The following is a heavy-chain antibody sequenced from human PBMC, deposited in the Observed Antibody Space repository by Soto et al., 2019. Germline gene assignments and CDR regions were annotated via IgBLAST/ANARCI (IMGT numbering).Heavy chain of an antibody. J-gene: IGHJ2*01. CDR2: IYPDNSNT. D-gene: IGHD3-10*01. CDR1: GYSFWGYW. Sequence: GESLKISCRGFGYSFWGYWIGWVRQMPGRGLECLGIIYPDNSNTIYSPSLQGQVTMSADKSINTAYLQWSSLEASDTAFYFCARFGAPSMSHWYFHVWGPGTLVTVSS. CDR3: ARFGAPSMSHWYFHV. V-gene: IGHV5-51*01.